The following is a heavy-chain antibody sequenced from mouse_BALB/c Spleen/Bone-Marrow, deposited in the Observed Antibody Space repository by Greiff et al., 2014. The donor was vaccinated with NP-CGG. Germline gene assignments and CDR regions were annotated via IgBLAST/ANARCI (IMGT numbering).Heavy chain of an antibody. CDR3: AGFGRYYFDY. Sequence: QVQLKESGAEQVRPGTAVNVSCKASGYAFTNYLIEWVKQRPGQGLEWIGVINPGSGGANYNEKFKGKATLTADKSSSTAYMQLSSLTSDDSAVYFCAGFGRYYFDYWGQGTTLTVSS. CDR1: GYAFTNYL. J-gene: IGHJ2*01. CDR2: INPGSGGA. V-gene: IGHV1-54*01.